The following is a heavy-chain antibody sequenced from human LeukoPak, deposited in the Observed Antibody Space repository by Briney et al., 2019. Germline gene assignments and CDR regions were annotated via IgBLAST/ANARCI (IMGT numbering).Heavy chain of an antibody. CDR2: ISSSSTYI. V-gene: IGHV3-21*06. CDR3: ARVSTAVSLAIDY. J-gene: IGHJ4*02. D-gene: IGHD6-13*01. CDR1: GFTFSDYN. Sequence: GGSLRLSCAASGFTFSDYNMNWVRQAPGKGLEWVSVISSSSTYIYYADSVKGRFTISRDNAKSSLYLQMNSLRAEDTAVYYCARVSTAVSLAIDYWGQGTLVTVSS.